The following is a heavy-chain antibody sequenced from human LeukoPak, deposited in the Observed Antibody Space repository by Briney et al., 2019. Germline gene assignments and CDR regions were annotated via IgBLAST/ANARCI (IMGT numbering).Heavy chain of an antibody. CDR3: VRSGRGNYFYFDW. CDR2: ISGSTYGT. Sequence: ASVKVSCAASGYTLARYGMSWVRQAPGQGPEWVGWISGSTYGTRYAQKFQGRVSMTQDTSANIVYMELKSLTSDDTAVYYCVRSGRGNYFYFDWWGQGTRVTVSS. V-gene: IGHV1-18*01. J-gene: IGHJ4*02. D-gene: IGHD5-12*01. CDR1: GYTLARYG.